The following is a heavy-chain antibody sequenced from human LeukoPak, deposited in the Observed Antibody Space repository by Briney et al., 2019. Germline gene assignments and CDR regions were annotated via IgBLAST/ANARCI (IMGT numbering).Heavy chain of an antibody. CDR1: GFTFSSYA. CDR3: ARDYRRIAEYDY. J-gene: IGHJ4*02. V-gene: IGHV3-30-3*01. CDR2: ISYDGSNK. D-gene: IGHD6-13*01. Sequence: GRSLRLSCAASGFTFSSYAMHWVRQAPGKGLEWVAVISYDGSNKYYADSVKGRFTISRDNSKNTLYLQMNSLRAEDTAVYYCARDYRRIAEYDYWGQGTLVTVSS.